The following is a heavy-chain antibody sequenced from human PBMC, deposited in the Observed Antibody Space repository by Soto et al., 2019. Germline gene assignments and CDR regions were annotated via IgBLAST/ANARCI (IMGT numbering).Heavy chain of an antibody. CDR2: RYYSGTA. CDR3: ARLSVADWFDP. Sequence: QVHLQESGPGLMKPSETLSLTCTVSGGSISSDYWTWVRQPPGKGLEWIGYRYYSGTAKYNSSLKSRVTISVDTSKNQFYLKLSSVTVADTAVYYCARLSVADWFDPWGQGIQVTVSS. J-gene: IGHJ5*02. V-gene: IGHV4-59*01. CDR1: GGSISSDY. D-gene: IGHD2-15*01.